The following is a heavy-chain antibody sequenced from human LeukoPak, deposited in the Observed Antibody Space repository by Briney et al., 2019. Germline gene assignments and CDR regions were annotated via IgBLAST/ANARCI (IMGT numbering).Heavy chain of an antibody. CDR3: ARDPSGAGYFDY. Sequence: GGSLRLSCAASGFTFSSYSMNWVRQAPGKGLEWVSSISSSSSYIYYADSVKGRFTISRDNAKNSLYLQMNSLRAEDTAVYYCARDPSGAGYFDYWGQGTLVTVPS. CDR1: GFTFSSYS. CDR2: ISSSSSYI. J-gene: IGHJ4*02. V-gene: IGHV3-21*01. D-gene: IGHD3-10*01.